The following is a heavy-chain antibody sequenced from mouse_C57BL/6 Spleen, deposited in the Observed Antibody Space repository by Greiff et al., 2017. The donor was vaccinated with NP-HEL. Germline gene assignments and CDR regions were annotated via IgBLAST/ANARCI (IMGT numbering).Heavy chain of an antibody. CDR3: ARGYYGSGYYFDY. CDR1: GYTFTSYW. CDR2: IDPSDSET. J-gene: IGHJ2*01. V-gene: IGHV1-52*01. D-gene: IGHD1-1*01. Sequence: VQLKQPGAELVRPGSSVKLSCKASGYTFTSYWMHWVKQRPIQGLEWIGNIDPSDSETHYNQKFKDKATLTVDKSSSTAYMQLSSLTSEDSAVYYCARGYYGSGYYFDYWGQGTTLTVSS.